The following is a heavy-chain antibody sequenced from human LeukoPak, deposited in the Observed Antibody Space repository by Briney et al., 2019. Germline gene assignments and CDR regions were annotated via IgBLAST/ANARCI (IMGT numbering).Heavy chain of an antibody. CDR3: ARDPTGIAAADQLDY. V-gene: IGHV1-2*02. J-gene: IGHJ4*02. Sequence: ASVKVSFKASGYTFTGYYMHWVRQAPGQGLEWMGWINPNSGGTNYAQKFQGRVTMTRDTSISTAYMELSRLRSDDTAVYYCARDPTGIAAADQLDYWGQGTLVTVSS. D-gene: IGHD6-13*01. CDR2: INPNSGGT. CDR1: GYTFTGYY.